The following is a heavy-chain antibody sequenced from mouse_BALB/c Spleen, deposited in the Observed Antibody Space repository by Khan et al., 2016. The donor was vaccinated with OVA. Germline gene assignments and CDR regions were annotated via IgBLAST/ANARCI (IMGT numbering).Heavy chain of an antibody. CDR2: INSDGTSA. V-gene: IGHV5-2*01. CDR3: ARHDYDYAMDY. Sequence: EVKLVESGGGLVQPGESLKLSCESNEYEFPSHDMSWVRTTPEKRLELVAAINSDGTSAYYPDTMERRFIISRDNTRKTLYLQMNSLRSEDTALYCCARHDYDYAMDYWGQGTSVTVSS. J-gene: IGHJ4*01. CDR1: EYEFPSHD. D-gene: IGHD2-4*01.